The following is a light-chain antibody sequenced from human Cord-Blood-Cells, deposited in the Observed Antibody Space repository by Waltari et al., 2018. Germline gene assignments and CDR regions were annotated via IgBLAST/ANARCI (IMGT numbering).Light chain of an antibody. J-gene: IGKJ2*01. CDR3: QQERT. Sequence: IVLTQSPATLSLSPGARATLSCRASQSVSSYLAWYQQKPSQAPRLLIYDASNRATGIPARFSGSGSGTDFTLTISSLEPEDFAVYYCQQERTFGQGTKLEIK. CDR1: QSVSSY. V-gene: IGKV3-11*01. CDR2: DAS.